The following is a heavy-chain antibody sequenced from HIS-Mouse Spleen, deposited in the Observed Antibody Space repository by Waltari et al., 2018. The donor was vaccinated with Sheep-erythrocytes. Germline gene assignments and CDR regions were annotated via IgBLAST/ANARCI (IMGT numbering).Heavy chain of an antibody. V-gene: IGHV4-31*03. D-gene: IGHD7-27*01. CDR1: GGPIRSGGYS. Sequence: QVQLQESGPGLVKPSQTLSLTCTVPGGPIRSGGYSWRWIRQHPGKGLEWIGYSYYSGRTYCNPSLKKRVTRSVDPSKNQCSLKLTSVTAADTAVYYCARDPLTGADYWGQGTLVTVSS. CDR2: SYYSGRT. J-gene: IGHJ4*02. CDR3: ARDPLTGADY.